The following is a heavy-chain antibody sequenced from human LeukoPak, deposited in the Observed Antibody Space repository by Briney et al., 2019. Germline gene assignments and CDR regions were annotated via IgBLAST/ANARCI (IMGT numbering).Heavy chain of an antibody. CDR2: INGDGSST. Sequence: PGGSLRLSCAASGFTLGSYWMHWVRQAPGKGLVWVSRINGDGSSTTYADSVKGRFIISRDNAENTLYLQMNSLRAEDTAVYYCVRGGSGSYSPFDYWGQGTLVTVSS. V-gene: IGHV3-74*01. CDR3: VRGGSGSYSPFDY. J-gene: IGHJ4*02. CDR1: GFTLGSYW. D-gene: IGHD1-26*01.